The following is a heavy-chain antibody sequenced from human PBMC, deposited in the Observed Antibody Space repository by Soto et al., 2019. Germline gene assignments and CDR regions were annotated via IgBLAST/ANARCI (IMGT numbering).Heavy chain of an antibody. J-gene: IGHJ5*02. Sequence: GGSLRLSCAASGFTFSLYGMHWVRQAPGRGLEWLTRISFDGTNKYFADSVKGRFTVSRDNSNNTLFLHMSSLRPEDTAVYYCAKCYGLGDVIHHSGQGAIVTVYS. V-gene: IGHV3-30*18. D-gene: IGHD3-10*01. CDR3: AKCYGLGDVIHH. CDR1: GFTFSLYG. CDR2: ISFDGTNK.